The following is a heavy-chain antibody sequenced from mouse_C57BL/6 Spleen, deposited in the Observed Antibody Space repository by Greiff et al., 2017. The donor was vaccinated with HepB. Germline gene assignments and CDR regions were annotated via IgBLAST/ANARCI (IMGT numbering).Heavy chain of an antibody. J-gene: IGHJ2*01. CDR1: GYTFTSYW. Sequence: QVQLKQPGAELVRPGSSVKLSCKASGYTFTSYWMHWVKQRPIQGLEWIGNIDPSDSETHYNQKFKDKATLTVDKSSSTAYMQLSSLTSEDSAVYYCARSDGNYGFDYWGQGTTLTVSS. CDR3: ARSDGNYGFDY. V-gene: IGHV1-52*01. CDR2: IDPSDSET. D-gene: IGHD2-1*01.